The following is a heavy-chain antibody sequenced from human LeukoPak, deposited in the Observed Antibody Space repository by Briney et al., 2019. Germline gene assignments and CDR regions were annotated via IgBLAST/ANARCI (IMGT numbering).Heavy chain of an antibody. CDR3: ARGLFYDSSGYTNLNY. V-gene: IGHV1-8*01. J-gene: IGHJ4*02. CDR2: MNPNSANT. CDR1: GYTFTSYD. Sequence: GASVKVSCKASGYTFTSYDINWVRQAPGQGLEWMGWMNPNSANTGYAQKFQGRVTMTRNTSVSTAYMELSSLRSEDTAVYYCARGLFYDSSGYTNLNYWGQGTLVTVSS. D-gene: IGHD3-22*01.